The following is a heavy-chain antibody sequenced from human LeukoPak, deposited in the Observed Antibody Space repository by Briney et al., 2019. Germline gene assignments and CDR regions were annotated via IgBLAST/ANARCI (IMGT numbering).Heavy chain of an antibody. J-gene: IGHJ4*02. CDR1: GFTVSSNY. CDR2: IYSGGST. V-gene: IGHV3-53*01. CDR3: ARGGSGYDSPPFDY. D-gene: IGHD5-12*01. Sequence: GGSLRLSCAASGFTVSSNYMSRVRQAPGKGLEWVSVIYSGGSTYYADSVKGRFTISRDNSKNTLYLQMNSLRAEDTAVYYCARGGSGYDSPPFDYWGQGTLVTVSS.